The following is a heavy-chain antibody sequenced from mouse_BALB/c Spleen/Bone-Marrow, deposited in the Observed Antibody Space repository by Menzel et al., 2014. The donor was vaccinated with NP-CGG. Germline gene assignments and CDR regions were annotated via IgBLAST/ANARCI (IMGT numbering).Heavy chain of an antibody. CDR2: IYPGDGET. CDR1: GYPFSSYW. D-gene: IGHD2-10*02. J-gene: IGHJ2*01. V-gene: IGHV1-80*01. Sequence: VQLPQSGAELVRPGSSVKISCKASGYPFSSYWMNWVKQRPGQGLEWIGQIYPGDGETNYNGKFKGNATLTADKSSSTAYMQLISLTSEDSAVYFCARKYGDYWGQGTTLTVSS. CDR3: ARKYGDY.